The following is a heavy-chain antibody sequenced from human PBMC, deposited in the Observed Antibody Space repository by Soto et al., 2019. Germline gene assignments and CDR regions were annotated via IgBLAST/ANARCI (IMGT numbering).Heavy chain of an antibody. Sequence: EVQLLESGGGLVQPGGSLRLSCAASGFTFSDYAMNWVRQAPGKGLEWVSGISGSGGSTYNADSVKGRFTISRDNSKNTLYLQMNPLRAEDTAIYYCAKGGSRFCSGGSCLNWFDPWGQGTLVTVSS. CDR1: GFTFSDYA. CDR2: ISGSGGST. CDR3: AKGGSRFCSGGSCLNWFDP. J-gene: IGHJ5*02. D-gene: IGHD2-15*01. V-gene: IGHV3-23*01.